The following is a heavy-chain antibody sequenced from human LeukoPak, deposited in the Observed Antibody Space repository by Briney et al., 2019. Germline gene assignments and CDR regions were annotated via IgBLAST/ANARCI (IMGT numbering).Heavy chain of an antibody. CDR2: ISSSSSYI. CDR1: GFTFSSYS. CDR3: ARGIAVAGSYRRAFDI. D-gene: IGHD6-19*01. J-gene: IGHJ3*02. V-gene: IGHV3-21*04. Sequence: PGGSLRLSCAASGFTFSSYSMNWVRQAPGKGLEWVSSISSSSSYIYYADSVKGRFTISRDNAKNSLYLQMNSLRAEDTAVYYCARGIAVAGSYRRAFDIWGQGTMVTVSS.